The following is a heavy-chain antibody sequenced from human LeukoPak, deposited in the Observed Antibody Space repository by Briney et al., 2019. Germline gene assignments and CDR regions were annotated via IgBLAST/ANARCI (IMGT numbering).Heavy chain of an antibody. Sequence: GGSLRLSCAVSGDTFDIAWMNWVRQAPGEGLEWVGRIKSKNDGAATDYAAPVRGRFTISTDDSKNTLYLQMNSLKTEDTAVYYCVTRDAYKPRYFMDVWGKGTTVTVSS. CDR1: GDTFDIAW. CDR3: VTRDAYKPRYFMDV. J-gene: IGHJ6*03. D-gene: IGHD5-24*01. V-gene: IGHV3-15*01. CDR2: IKSKNDGAAT.